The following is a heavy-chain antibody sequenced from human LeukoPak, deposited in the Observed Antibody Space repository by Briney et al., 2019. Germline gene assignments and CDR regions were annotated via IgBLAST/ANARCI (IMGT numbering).Heavy chain of an antibody. CDR3: ATDYYDSSGYPHQYGAFDI. CDR1: GYTLTELS. V-gene: IGHV1-24*01. D-gene: IGHD3-22*01. Sequence: ASVKVSCKVSGYTLTELSMHWVRQAPGKGLEWMGGFDPEDGETIYAQKFQGRVTMTEDTSTDTAYMELSSLRSEDTAVYYCATDYYDSSGYPHQYGAFDIWGQGTMVTVSS. CDR2: FDPEDGET. J-gene: IGHJ3*02.